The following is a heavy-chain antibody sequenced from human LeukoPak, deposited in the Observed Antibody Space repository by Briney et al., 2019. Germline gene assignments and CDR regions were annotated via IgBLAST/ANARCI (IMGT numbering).Heavy chain of an antibody. CDR3: ARGLLGEAAAPSFDY. Sequence: GSSVKVSCKDSGGSFSSYAISWVRQAPGHGLEWMGGIIPIFGTANYAQKFQGRVTITADESTSTAYMELSSLRSEDTAVYYCARGLLGEAAAPSFDYWGQGTLVTVSS. CDR2: IIPIFGTA. CDR1: GGSFSSYA. J-gene: IGHJ4*02. D-gene: IGHD6-13*01. V-gene: IGHV1-69*01.